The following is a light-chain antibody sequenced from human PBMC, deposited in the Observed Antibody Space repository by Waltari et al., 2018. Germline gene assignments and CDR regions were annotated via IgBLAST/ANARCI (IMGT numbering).Light chain of an antibody. J-gene: IGLJ1*01. CDR3: SSYAGSKYV. CDR2: EVS. CDR1: SSDVRAYNY. Sequence: QSALTQLPSASGSPGQSVTIPCTGTSSDVRAYNYVSCYQQHPGKAPKLMVYEVSKRPSGVPDRFSGSKSGNMASLTVSGLQAEDEADYFCSSYAGSKYVFGTGTKLTVL. V-gene: IGLV2-8*01.